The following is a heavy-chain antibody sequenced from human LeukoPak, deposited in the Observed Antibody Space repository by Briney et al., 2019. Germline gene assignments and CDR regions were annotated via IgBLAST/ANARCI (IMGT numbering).Heavy chain of an antibody. CDR2: INPNSGGT. Sequence: ASVKVSCKASGYTFTGYYIHWVRQAPGQGLAWMGWINPNSGGTNYAQKFQGRVTMTRDTSISTAYMELSRLRSDDTAVYYCARVEVLYYYYGMDVWGQGTTVTVSS. CDR3: ARVEVLYYYYGMDV. J-gene: IGHJ6*02. V-gene: IGHV1-2*02. CDR1: GYTFTGYY. D-gene: IGHD3-3*01.